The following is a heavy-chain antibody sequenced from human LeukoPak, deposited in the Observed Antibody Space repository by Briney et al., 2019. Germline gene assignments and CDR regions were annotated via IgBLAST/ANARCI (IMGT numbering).Heavy chain of an antibody. CDR3: ARDPDSSGWYGESGMVV. Sequence: SVKVSCKASGGTFSSYAISWVRQAPGQGLEWMGRIIPILGIANYAQKFQGRVTITADKSTSTAYMELSSLRSEDTAVYYCARDPDSSGWYGESGMVVWGQGTTVTVSS. D-gene: IGHD6-19*01. V-gene: IGHV1-69*04. CDR1: GGTFSSYA. CDR2: IIPILGIA. J-gene: IGHJ6*02.